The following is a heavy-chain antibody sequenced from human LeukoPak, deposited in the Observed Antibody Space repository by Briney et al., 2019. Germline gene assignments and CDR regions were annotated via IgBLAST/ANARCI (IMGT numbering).Heavy chain of an antibody. J-gene: IGHJ4*02. V-gene: IGHV3-74*01. D-gene: IGHD5-12*01. CDR2: INSDGSST. CDR1: GFTFSSYW. CDR3: AREEYSGYDCYDY. Sequence: GGSLRLSCAASGFTFSSYWMHWVRQAPGKGLVRVSRINSDGSSTSYADSVKGRFTISRDNAKNTLYLQMNSLRAEDTAVYYCAREEYSGYDCYDYWGQGTLVTVSS.